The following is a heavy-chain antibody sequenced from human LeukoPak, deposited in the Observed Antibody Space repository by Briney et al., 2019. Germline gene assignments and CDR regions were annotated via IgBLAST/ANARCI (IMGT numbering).Heavy chain of an antibody. D-gene: IGHD3-10*01. J-gene: IGHJ4*02. Sequence: SETLSLTCTVSGGSISSYYWSWIRQPPGKGLEWIGDIYYSGSTNYNPSLKSRVTISVDTSKNQFSLKLSPVTAADTAVYYCARGIIMVRGVKPSFDYWGQGTLVTVSS. CDR3: ARGIIMVRGVKPSFDY. CDR1: GGSISSYY. CDR2: IYYSGST. V-gene: IGHV4-59*01.